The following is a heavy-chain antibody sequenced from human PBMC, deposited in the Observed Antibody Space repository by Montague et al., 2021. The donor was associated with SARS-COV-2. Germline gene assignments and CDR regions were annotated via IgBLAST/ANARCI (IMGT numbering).Heavy chain of an antibody. CDR2: IYYTGNT. CDR1: DGSISSPNW. J-gene: IGHJ6*02. Sequence: SETLSLTCAVSDGSISSPNWWNWVRQPPGKGLEWIGEIYYTGNTNYNPSLKSRVTIFIGKSKNHFSLQLSSVTAADTAVYYCARGGTYHYGMDVWGQGTTVAVSS. D-gene: IGHD3-16*01. V-gene: IGHV4-4*02. CDR3: ARGGTYHYGMDV.